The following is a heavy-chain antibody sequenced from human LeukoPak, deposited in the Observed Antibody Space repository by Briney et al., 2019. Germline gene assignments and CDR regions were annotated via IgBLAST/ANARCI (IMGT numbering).Heavy chain of an antibody. CDR3: ATLGPDYYDSSGYIDY. D-gene: IGHD3-22*01. CDR2: ISSSGSTI. J-gene: IGHJ4*02. V-gene: IGHV3-11*01. Sequence: GGSLRLSCAASGFTFSDYYMSWIRQAPGKGLEWVSYISSSGSTIYYADSVKGRFTISRDNAKNSLYLQMNSLRAEDTAVYYCATLGPDYYDSSGYIDYWGQGTLVTVSS. CDR1: GFTFSDYY.